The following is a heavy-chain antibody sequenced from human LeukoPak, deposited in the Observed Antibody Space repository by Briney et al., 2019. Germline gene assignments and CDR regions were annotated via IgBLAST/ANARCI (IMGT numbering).Heavy chain of an antibody. D-gene: IGHD5-18*01. CDR1: GGSFSGYY. CDR3: ARGGYSYGYRSPYYYYYMDV. Sequence: SETLSLTWAVYGGSFSGYYWSWIRQPPGKGLEWIGEINHSGSTNYNPSLKSRVTISVDTSKNQFSLKLSSVTAADTAVYYCARGGYSYGYRSPYYYYYMDVWGKGTTVTVSS. J-gene: IGHJ6*03. CDR2: INHSGST. V-gene: IGHV4-34*01.